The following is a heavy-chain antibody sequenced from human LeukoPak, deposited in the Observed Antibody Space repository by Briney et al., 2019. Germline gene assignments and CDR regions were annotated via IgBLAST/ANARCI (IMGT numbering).Heavy chain of an antibody. Sequence: GGSLRLSCAASGFTFGSYGIHWVRQAPGKGLEWLAIISYDGYIRYYLGSVKGRFTISRDDSKNTVYLQMNSLRAEDTAVYFCARGPCPLTYYYDSSGYFDYWGQGTLVTVSS. CDR1: GFTFGSYG. J-gene: IGHJ4*02. D-gene: IGHD3-22*01. CDR2: ISYDGYIR. V-gene: IGHV3-30*03. CDR3: ARGPCPLTYYYDSSGYFDY.